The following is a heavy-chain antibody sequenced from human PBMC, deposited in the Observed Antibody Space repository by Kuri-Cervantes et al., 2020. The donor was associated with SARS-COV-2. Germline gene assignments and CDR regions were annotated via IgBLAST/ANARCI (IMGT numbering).Heavy chain of an antibody. J-gene: IGHJ4*02. V-gene: IGHV1-8*03. CDR2: MNPNSGNT. D-gene: IGHD3-3*01. CDR1: GYTFTSYG. Sequence: ASVKVSCKASGYTFTSYGISWVRQAPGQGLEWMGWMNPNSGNTGYAQKFQGRVTITRNTSISTAYMELSSLRSEDTAVYYCARGDGSGCDYWGQGTLVTVSS. CDR3: ARGDGSGCDY.